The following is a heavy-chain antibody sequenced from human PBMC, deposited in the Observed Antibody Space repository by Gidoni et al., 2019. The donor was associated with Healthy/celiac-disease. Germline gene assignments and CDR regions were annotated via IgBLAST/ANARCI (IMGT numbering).Heavy chain of an antibody. J-gene: IGHJ4*02. CDR3: TTAPPYYDFWSGYYSFDY. D-gene: IGHD3-3*01. CDR2: IKSKTDGGTT. CDR1: GFPFSPAW. V-gene: IGHV3-15*01. Sequence: EVQLVESGGGLVKPGGSLRLSCAASGFPFSPAWLSWVRQAPGKGLEWVGRIKSKTDGGTTDYAAPVKGRFTISRDDSKNTLYLQMNSLKTEDTAVYYCTTAPPYYDFWSGYYSFDYWGQGTLVTVSS.